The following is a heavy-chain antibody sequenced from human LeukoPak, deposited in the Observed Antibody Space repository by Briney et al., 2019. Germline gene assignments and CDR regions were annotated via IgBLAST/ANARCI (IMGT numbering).Heavy chain of an antibody. J-gene: IGHJ4*02. D-gene: IGHD2-2*01. V-gene: IGHV5-51*01. CDR3: ARRRGCSSSSCPPDY. CDR2: IYPGDSDT. Sequence: PGESLKISCRGSWCTFITYWIGGGRQMPGKGLEWMGIIYPGDSDTRYSPSFQGQVTMSADKSSNNAYLQWSSLKASDTAIYYCARRRGCSSSSCPPDYWGQGTLVTVSS. CDR1: WCTFITYW.